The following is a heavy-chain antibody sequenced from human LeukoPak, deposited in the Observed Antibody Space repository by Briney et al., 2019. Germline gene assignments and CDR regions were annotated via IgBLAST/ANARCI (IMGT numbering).Heavy chain of an antibody. V-gene: IGHV4-34*01. J-gene: IGHJ3*02. CDR3: ARPQYYYDSSGPSDAFDI. CDR1: GGSFSGYY. D-gene: IGHD3-22*01. CDR2: INRSGST. Sequence: SETLSLTCAVYGGSFSGYYWSWIRQPPGKGLEWIGEINRSGSTNYNPSLKSRVTISVDTSKNQFSLKLSSVTAADTAVYYCARPQYYYDSSGPSDAFDIWGQGTMVTVSS.